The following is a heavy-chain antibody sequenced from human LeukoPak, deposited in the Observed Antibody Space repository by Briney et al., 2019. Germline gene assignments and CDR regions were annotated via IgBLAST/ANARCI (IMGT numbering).Heavy chain of an antibody. D-gene: IGHD3-10*01. CDR3: AVRGRITMVRGVLSH. CDR2: INPNSGGT. Sequence: GASVKVSCKASGYTFTGYYMHWVRQAPGQGLEWMGWINPNSGGTNYAQKFQGRVTMTRDTSISTAYMELSRLRSDDTAVYYCAVRGRITMVRGVLSHWGQGTLVTVSS. J-gene: IGHJ4*02. V-gene: IGHV1-2*02. CDR1: GYTFTGYY.